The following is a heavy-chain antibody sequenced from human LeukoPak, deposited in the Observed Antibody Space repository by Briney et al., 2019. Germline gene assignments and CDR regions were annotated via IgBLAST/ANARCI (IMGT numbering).Heavy chain of an antibody. V-gene: IGHV3-7*01. D-gene: IGHD2-21*02. J-gene: IGHJ4*02. Sequence: GGSLRLSCVASRFTFSNYWMSWVRQAPGKGLEWVANINQDGSKKRYADSMKGRFTISRDNAKESLYLQLNSLRAEDTAVYYCARWGPYCVGDYCPALDSWGPGTLVTVSS. CDR1: RFTFSNYW. CDR3: ARWGPYCVGDYCPALDS. CDR2: INQDGSKK.